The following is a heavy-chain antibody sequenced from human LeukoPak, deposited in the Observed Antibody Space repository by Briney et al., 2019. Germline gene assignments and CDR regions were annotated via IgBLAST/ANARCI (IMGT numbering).Heavy chain of an antibody. D-gene: IGHD2-8*01. CDR1: GYTFTSYA. CDR3: ARAGMQRGSSYFDY. CDR2: ISAGNGNT. J-gene: IGHJ4*02. V-gene: IGHV1-3*01. Sequence: GASVKVSCKASGYTFTSYAMHWVRQAPGQRLEWMGWISAGNGNTKYSQKFKGRVTITRDTSASTAYMELSSLRSEDTAVYYCARAGMQRGSSYFDYWGQGTLVTVSS.